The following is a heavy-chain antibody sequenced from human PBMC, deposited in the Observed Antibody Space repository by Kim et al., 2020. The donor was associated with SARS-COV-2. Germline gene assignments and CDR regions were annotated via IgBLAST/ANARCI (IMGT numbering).Heavy chain of an antibody. J-gene: IGHJ6*04. V-gene: IGHV3-9*01. CDR2: ISWSGGTI. D-gene: IGHD3-10*01. CDR3: SKSKITMFQGVLYVMDV. Sequence: GGSLRLSCAASGFTFADYAMHWVRQAPGKGLEWVSCISWSGGTIGSAYAVKGRFTISRENAETSLYLQLNILRTEDTALDNCSKSKITMFQGVLYVMDVWGKGSTVTVSS. CDR1: GFTFADYA.